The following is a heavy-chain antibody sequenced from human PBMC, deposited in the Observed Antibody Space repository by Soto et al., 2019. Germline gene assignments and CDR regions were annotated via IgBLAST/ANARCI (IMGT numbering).Heavy chain of an antibody. CDR2: ISYDGSNK. D-gene: IGHD2-21*01. Sequence: GGYLRLSCAASGFTFSSYGMHWVRQAPGKGLEWVAVISYDGSNKYYADSVKGRFTISRDNSKNTLYLQMNSLRAEDTAVYYCTKDFARVYYYYYCMDVWGQGTTVSVSS. J-gene: IGHJ6*02. V-gene: IGHV3-30*18. CDR3: TKDFARVYYYYYCMDV. CDR1: GFTFSSYG.